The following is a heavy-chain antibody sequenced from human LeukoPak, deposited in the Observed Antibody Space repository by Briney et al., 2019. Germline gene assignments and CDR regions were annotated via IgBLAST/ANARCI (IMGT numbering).Heavy chain of an antibody. Sequence: SETLSLTCTVSGGSIGSSSYYWGWIRQPPGKGLEWIGSIYYSGSTYYNPSLKSRVTISVDTSKNQFSLKLSSVTAADTAVYYCARSRPYYYDSSGYFDYWGQGTLVTVSS. V-gene: IGHV4-39*01. CDR1: GGSIGSSSYY. CDR2: IYYSGST. CDR3: ARSRPYYYDSSGYFDY. D-gene: IGHD3-22*01. J-gene: IGHJ4*02.